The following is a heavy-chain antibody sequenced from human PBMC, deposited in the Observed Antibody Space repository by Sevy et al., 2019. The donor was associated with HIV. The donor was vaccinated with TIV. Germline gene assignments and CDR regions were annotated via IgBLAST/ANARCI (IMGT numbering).Heavy chain of an antibody. J-gene: IGHJ4*02. D-gene: IGHD2-2*03. CDR2: IRAKADTDAT. CDR3: TRTWTWIRSFFPDIDY. V-gene: IGHV3-73*01. CDR1: GFTFSDSS. Sequence: GGSLRLSCAASGFTFSDSSIHWVRQASGKGLEWVGRIRAKADTDATPYAASVKGRVTISRDDSKNTAFLHMTGLKREDTADYYCTRTWTWIRSFFPDIDYWGQGTLVTVSS.